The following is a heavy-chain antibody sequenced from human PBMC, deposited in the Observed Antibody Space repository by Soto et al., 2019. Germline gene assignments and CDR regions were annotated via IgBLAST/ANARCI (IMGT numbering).Heavy chain of an antibody. V-gene: IGHV4-61*01. CDR3: ARMAEWIDYGDSYYFDY. CDR1: GGSVSSGSYY. D-gene: IGHD4-17*01. Sequence: PSETLSLTCTVSGGSVSSGSYYWSWIRQPPGRGLEWIGYIYYSGSTNYNPSLKSRVTISVDTSKNQFSLKLSSVTAADTAVYYCARMAEWIDYGDSYYFDYWGQGTLVTVSS. CDR2: IYYSGST. J-gene: IGHJ4*02.